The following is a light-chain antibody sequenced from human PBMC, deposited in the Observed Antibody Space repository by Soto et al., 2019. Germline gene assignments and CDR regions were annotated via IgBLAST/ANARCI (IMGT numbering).Light chain of an antibody. V-gene: IGLV2-14*03. CDR1: SSDVGGYDF. CDR2: DVS. J-gene: IGLJ2*01. Sequence: QSALTQPASVSGSPGQSITISCTGTSSDVGGYDFVSWYQQHPGKAPKLMIYDVSNRPSGVSDRFSGSKSGNMASLTISGLQAEDEADYYCSSYTRSTTLVFGGGTKLTVL. CDR3: SSYTRSTTLV.